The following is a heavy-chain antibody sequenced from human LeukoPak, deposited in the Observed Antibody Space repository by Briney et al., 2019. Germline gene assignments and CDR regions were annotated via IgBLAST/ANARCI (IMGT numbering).Heavy chain of an antibody. V-gene: IGHV4-34*01. J-gene: IGHJ5*02. Sequence: TSETLSLTCAVYGGSFSGYYWSWIRQPPGKGLEWIGEINHSGSTNYNPSLKSRVTISADTSKNQFSLKLSSVTAADTAVYYCARGRRQYYYDSSGYWFDPWGQGTLVTVSS. CDR1: GGSFSGYY. D-gene: IGHD3-22*01. CDR2: INHSGST. CDR3: ARGRRQYYYDSSGYWFDP.